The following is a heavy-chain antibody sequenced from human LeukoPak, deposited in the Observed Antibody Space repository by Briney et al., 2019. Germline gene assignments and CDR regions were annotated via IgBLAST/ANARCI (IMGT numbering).Heavy chain of an antibody. CDR1: GYTFTSYG. CDR3: ARGAVLLWFGELSPYYFDY. CDR2: ISAYNGNT. D-gene: IGHD3-10*01. Sequence: GASVKVSCKASGYTFTSYGISWVRQAPGQGLEWMGWISAYNGNTNYAQKLQGRVTMTTDTSTSTAYMELRSLRSDDTAVYYCARGAVLLWFGELSPYYFDYWGQGTLVTVSS. J-gene: IGHJ4*02. V-gene: IGHV1-18*01.